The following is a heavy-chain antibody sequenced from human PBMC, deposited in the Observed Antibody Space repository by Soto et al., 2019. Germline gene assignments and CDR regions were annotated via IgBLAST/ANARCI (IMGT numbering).Heavy chain of an antibody. CDR1: GYTFTSYG. V-gene: IGHV1-18*04. CDR3: ARDKPTIFGVVPRIDY. CDR2: ISAYNGNT. D-gene: IGHD3-3*01. J-gene: IGHJ4*02. Sequence: WASVKVSCKASGYTFTSYGISWVRQAPGQGLEWMGWISAYNGNTNYAQKLQGRVTMTTDTSTSTAYMELRSLRSDDTAVCYCARDKPTIFGVVPRIDYWGQGTLVTVSS.